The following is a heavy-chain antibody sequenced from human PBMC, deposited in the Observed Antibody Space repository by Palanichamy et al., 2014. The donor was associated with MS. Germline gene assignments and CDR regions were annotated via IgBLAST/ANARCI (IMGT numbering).Heavy chain of an antibody. Sequence: EVQLVESGGGLVQPGGSLRLSCAASGFNFSSYSMNWVRQPPGKGLEWVSYINKRGGPIHYADAVKGRFTITRDIAKTSLYLQMNSLRAEDTAVYYCVRDPSALDYWGRGTLVTVSS. CDR1: GFNFSSYS. J-gene: IGHJ4*02. CDR2: INKRGGPI. CDR3: VRDPSALDY. V-gene: IGHV3-48*04.